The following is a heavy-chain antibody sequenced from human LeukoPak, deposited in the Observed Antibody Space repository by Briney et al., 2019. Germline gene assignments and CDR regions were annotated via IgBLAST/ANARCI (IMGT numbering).Heavy chain of an antibody. CDR3: ARALELPSESWFDY. J-gene: IGHJ4*02. CDR2: INAGNGNT. D-gene: IGHD1-7*01. V-gene: IGHV1-3*03. Sequence: GASVKVSCKASGYTFTNYGISWVRQAPGQGLEWMGWINAGNGNTKYSQEFQGRVTITRDTSASTAYMELSSLRSEDMAVYYCARALELPSESWFDYWGQGTLVTVSS. CDR1: GYTFTNYG.